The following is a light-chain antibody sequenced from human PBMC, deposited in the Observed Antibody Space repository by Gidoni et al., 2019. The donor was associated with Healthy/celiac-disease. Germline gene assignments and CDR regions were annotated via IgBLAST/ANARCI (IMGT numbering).Light chain of an antibody. J-gene: IGKJ4*01. CDR3: QQRSNWPT. CDR1: QSVSSY. CDR2: DAS. V-gene: IGKV3-11*01. Sequence: EIVLTQSPATLSLSPGERATLSCRASQSVSSYLAWYQQQPGQAPRLLIYDASNRATGIPARFSGSGSGTDFTLTISSLEPEDFAVYYCQQRSNWPTFXGXTKVXIK.